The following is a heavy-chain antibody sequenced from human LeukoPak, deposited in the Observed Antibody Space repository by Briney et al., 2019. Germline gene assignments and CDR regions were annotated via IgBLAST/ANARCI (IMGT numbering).Heavy chain of an antibody. CDR3: ARDRKGALNYGMDV. CDR1: GFTFSNAW. Sequence: PGGSLRLSCAASGFTFSNAWMNWVRQAPGKGLEWVGRIKSKTDGGTTDYAAPVKGRFTISRDDSKNTLYLQMNSLKTEDTAVYYCARDRKGALNYGMDVWGQGTTVTVSS. V-gene: IGHV3-15*07. J-gene: IGHJ6*02. CDR2: IKSKTDGGTT.